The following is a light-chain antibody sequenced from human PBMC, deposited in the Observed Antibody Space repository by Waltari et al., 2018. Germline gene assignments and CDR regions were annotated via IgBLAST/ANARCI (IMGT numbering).Light chain of an antibody. CDR3: QVWDSDSDHVV. CDR1: NIGSKS. J-gene: IGLJ2*01. Sequence: SYVLTQPPSVSVAPGETARITCGGNNIGSKSVHWYQQEPGQAPILVIYYNNDRPSGIPELFSGSNSGNTATLTISRVDAGDEADYYCQVWDSDSDHVVFGGGTKLAVL. V-gene: IGLV3-21*01. CDR2: YNN.